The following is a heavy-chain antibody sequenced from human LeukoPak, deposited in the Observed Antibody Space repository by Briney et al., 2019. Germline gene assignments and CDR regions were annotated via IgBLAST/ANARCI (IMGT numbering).Heavy chain of an antibody. CDR2: INHSGST. D-gene: IGHD5-24*01. CDR3: ASSRDGYNYHGVFDY. CDR1: GGSFSGYY. Sequence: SETLSLTCAVYGGSFSGYYWSWLRQPPGKGLEWIGEINHSGSTNYNPSLKSRVTISVDTSKNQFSLKLSSVTAADTAVYYCASSRDGYNYHGVFDYWGQGTLVTVSS. J-gene: IGHJ4*02. V-gene: IGHV4-34*01.